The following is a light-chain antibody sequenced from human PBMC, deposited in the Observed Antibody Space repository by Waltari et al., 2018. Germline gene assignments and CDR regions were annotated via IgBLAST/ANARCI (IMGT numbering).Light chain of an antibody. V-gene: IGLV2-8*01. CDR3: SSDAGSNTMI. Sequence: QSALTQPPSASGSPGQSVTIPCTGTSSDVGFYDHVSWFQQHPGRAPRLLLSEVTKRPSGVPPRFSGSKSGNTASLTVSGLQDEDEAAYYCSSDAGSNTMIFGGGTKVTVL. CDR1: SSDVGFYDH. J-gene: IGLJ2*01. CDR2: EVT.